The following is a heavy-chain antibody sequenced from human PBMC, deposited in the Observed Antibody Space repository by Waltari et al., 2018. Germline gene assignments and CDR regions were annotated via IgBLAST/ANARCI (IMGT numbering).Heavy chain of an antibody. Sequence: QVQLQESGPGLVKPSETLSLTCTVSGGSISSYYWSWIRQPPGKGLEWIGYIYYSWSTNYNPSLKSRVTISVDTSKNQCSLKLSSVTAADTAVYYCARLTYYYGSGSYYNPYYYGMDVWGQGTTVTVSS. CDR3: ARLTYYYGSGSYYNPYYYGMDV. CDR1: GGSISSYY. CDR2: IYYSWST. J-gene: IGHJ6*02. V-gene: IGHV4-59*01. D-gene: IGHD3-10*01.